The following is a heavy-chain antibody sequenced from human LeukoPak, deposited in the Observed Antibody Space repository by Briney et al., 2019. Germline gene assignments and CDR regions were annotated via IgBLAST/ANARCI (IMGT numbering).Heavy chain of an antibody. CDR3: ARGPEYYYGSGSYDYYGMDV. CDR2: ISAYNGNT. D-gene: IGHD3-10*01. J-gene: IGHJ6*02. Sequence: ASVKVSCKASGYTFTSYGISWVRQAPGQGLEWMGWISAYNGNTNYAQKLQGRVTMTTDTSTSTAYMELRSLRSDDTAVYYCARGPEYYYGSGSYDYYGMDVWGQGTTVTVSS. CDR1: GYTFTSYG. V-gene: IGHV1-18*01.